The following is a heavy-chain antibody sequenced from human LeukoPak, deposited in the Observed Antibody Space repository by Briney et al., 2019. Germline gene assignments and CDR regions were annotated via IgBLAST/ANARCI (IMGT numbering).Heavy chain of an antibody. J-gene: IGHJ4*02. V-gene: IGHV3-21*01. CDR3: ASIIAVAGTFDY. CDR2: ISSSSSYI. CDR1: GFTFSGYS. D-gene: IGHD6-19*01. Sequence: GGSLRLSCAASGFTFSGYSMNWVRQAPGKGLEWVSSISSSSSYIYYADSVKGRFTISRDNAKNSLYLQMNSLRAEDTAVYYCASIIAVAGTFDYWGQGTLVTVSS.